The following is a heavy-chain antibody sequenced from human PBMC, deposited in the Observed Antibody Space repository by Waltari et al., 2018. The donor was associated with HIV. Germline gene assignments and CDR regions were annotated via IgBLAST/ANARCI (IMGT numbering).Heavy chain of an antibody. D-gene: IGHD2-15*01. V-gene: IGHV3-30*02. CDR3: VPHIPFCGGGTCYSLFDY. CDR1: GFMFSSYG. J-gene: IGHJ4*02. CDR2: IQCDGVNK. Sequence: QLQLVESGGGVVQPGGSLRLSCAASGFMFSSYGMHWVRQAPGKRLEWVAFIQCDGVNKYYADSVKSRFTISRDNSKNALYLLTNSVRPEDTAVYYCVPHIPFCGGGTCYSLFDYWGQGTLVTVSS.